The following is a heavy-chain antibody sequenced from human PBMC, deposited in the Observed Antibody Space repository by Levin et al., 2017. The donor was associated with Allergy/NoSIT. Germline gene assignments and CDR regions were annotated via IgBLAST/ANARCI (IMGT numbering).Heavy chain of an antibody. CDR3: AREGAKGAFDI. Sequence: SQTLSLTCTVSGGSISSYYWSWIRQPPGKGLEWIGYIYYSGSTNYNPSLKSRVTISVDTSKNQFSLKLSSVTAADTAVYYCAREGAKGAFDIWGQGTMVTVSS. V-gene: IGHV4-59*01. D-gene: IGHD4/OR15-4a*01. CDR1: GGSISSYY. CDR2: IYYSGST. J-gene: IGHJ3*02.